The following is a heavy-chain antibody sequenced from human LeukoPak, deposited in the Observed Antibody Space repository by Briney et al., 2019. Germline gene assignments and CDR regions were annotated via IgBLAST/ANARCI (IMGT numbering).Heavy chain of an antibody. V-gene: IGHV4-61*02. D-gene: IGHD5-18*01. Sequence: SETLSLTCTVSGGSISSGSYYWSWIRQPAGKGLEWIGRISTSGSTNYNPSLKSRVTISVDTSKNQFSLKLTSVTAADTAVYYCAREGGYSYGDAPLHFDYWGQGTLVTVSS. CDR1: GGSISSGSYY. CDR3: AREGGYSYGDAPLHFDY. J-gene: IGHJ4*02. CDR2: ISTSGST.